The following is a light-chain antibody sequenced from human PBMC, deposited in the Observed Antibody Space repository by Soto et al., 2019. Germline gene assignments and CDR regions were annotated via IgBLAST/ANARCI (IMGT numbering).Light chain of an antibody. CDR3: SSFTRINTYV. V-gene: IGLV2-14*03. CDR1: SSDVGGYDY. J-gene: IGLJ1*01. Sequence: QSALTQPASVSGSPGQSITISCTGTSSDVGGYDYVSWYQQHPDKAPKLMIYDVSNRPSGVSDRFSGSKSGNTASLTISGLLAEDEGDYYCSSFTRINTYVFGTGTKVTV. CDR2: DVS.